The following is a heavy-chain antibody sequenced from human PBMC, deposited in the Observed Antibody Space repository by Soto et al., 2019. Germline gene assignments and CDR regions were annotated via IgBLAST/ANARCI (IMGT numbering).Heavy chain of an antibody. V-gene: IGHV3-30-3*01. CDR1: GFTFSSYA. J-gene: IGHJ6*02. CDR2: ISYDGSNK. D-gene: IGHD3-10*01. Sequence: GGSLRLSCAASGFTFSSYAMHWVRQAPGKGLEWVAVISYDGSNKYYADSVKGRFTISRDNSKNTLYLQMNSLRAEDTAVYYCARGGGILRYYYYGMDVWGQGTTVTVSS. CDR3: ARGGGILRYYYYGMDV.